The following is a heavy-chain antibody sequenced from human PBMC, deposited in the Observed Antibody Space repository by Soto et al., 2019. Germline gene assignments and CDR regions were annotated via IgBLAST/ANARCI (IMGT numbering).Heavy chain of an antibody. CDR3: AKGPDYYDSSGLIDY. CDR2: ISYDGSNK. V-gene: IGHV3-30*18. Sequence: GGSLRLSCAASGFTFSSYGMHWVRQAPGKGLEWVAVISYDGSNKYYADSVKGRFTISRDNSKNTLYLQMNSLRAEDTAVYYCAKGPDYYDSSGLIDYWGQGTLVTVSS. CDR1: GFTFSSYG. D-gene: IGHD3-22*01. J-gene: IGHJ4*02.